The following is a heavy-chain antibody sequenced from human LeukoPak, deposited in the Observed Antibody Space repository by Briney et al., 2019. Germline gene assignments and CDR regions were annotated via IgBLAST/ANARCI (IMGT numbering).Heavy chain of an antibody. Sequence: SETLTLSCTAYGGSISSYYWSWIRQPPGKGLEWVGYIYYSGSNNYNPSPKSRVSISLDTSKNKFSLKLSSVTAADTAVYYCARAPSIMVRGVTRDWFDPWGQGTLATVSS. D-gene: IGHD3-10*01. CDR2: IYYSGSN. J-gene: IGHJ5*02. V-gene: IGHV4-59*01. CDR1: GGSISSYY. CDR3: ARAPSIMVRGVTRDWFDP.